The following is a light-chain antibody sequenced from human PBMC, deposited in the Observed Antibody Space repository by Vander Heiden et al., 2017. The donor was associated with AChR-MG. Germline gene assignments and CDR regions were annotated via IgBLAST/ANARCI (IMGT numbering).Light chain of an antibody. Sequence: DVPMTHAPSSVSASVGDTVAIACRASQGVNNWLAWYQQKPGKAPKLLISAASTLRSGVPIRFSGSGSGTDFTLTIISRQPEDFATYYCQQANSFPYTFGQGTKLEIK. CDR3: QQANSFPYT. J-gene: IGKJ2*01. CDR2: AAS. CDR1: QGVNNW. V-gene: IGKV1-12*02.